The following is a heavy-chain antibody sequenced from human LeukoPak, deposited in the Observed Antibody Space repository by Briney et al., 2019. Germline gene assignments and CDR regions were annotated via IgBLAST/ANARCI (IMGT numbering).Heavy chain of an antibody. CDR3: AKEARTHDAFDI. V-gene: IGHV3-9*01. CDR1: GFTFDDYA. CDR2: ISWNSGSI. Sequence: PGGSLRLSCAASGFTFDDYAMHWVRQAPGKGLEWVSGISWNSGSIGYADSVKGRFTISRDNAKNSLYLQMNSLRAEDTALYYCAKEARTHDAFDIWGQGTMVTVSS. J-gene: IGHJ3*02.